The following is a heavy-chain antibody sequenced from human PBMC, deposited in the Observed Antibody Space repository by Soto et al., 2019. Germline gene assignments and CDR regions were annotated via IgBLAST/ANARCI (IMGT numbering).Heavy chain of an antibody. CDR1: GFTFSNAW. V-gene: IGHV3-15*07. CDR2: IKSRTDGGTT. D-gene: IGHD5-18*01. J-gene: IGHJ6*02. CDR3: TTDNSYGHKGYYYYYGMDV. Sequence: GSLRLSCAASGFTFSNAWMNWVRQAPGKGLEWVGRIKSRTDGGTTDYAAPVKGRFTISRDDSKNTLHLQMNSLKTEDTAVYNCTTDNSYGHKGYYYYYGMDVWGQGTTVTVSS.